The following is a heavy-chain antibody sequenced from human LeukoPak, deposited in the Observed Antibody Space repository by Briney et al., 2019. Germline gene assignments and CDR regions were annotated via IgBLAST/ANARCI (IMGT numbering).Heavy chain of an antibody. CDR2: ISAYSGNT. J-gene: IGHJ4*02. D-gene: IGHD3-3*01. CDR3: ARGSSEGNNRDYDFWSGHYRYYFDY. CDR1: GYTFTSYG. V-gene: IGHV1-18*01. Sequence: ASVKVSCKASGYTFTSYGISWVRQAPGQGLEWMGWISAYSGNTNYAQKLQGRVTMTTDTSTSTAYMELRSLRSDDTAVYYCARGSSEGNNRDYDFWSGHYRYYFDYWGQGTLVTVSS.